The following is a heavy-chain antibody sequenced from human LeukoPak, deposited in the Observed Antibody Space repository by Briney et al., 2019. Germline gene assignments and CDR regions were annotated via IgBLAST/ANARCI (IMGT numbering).Heavy chain of an antibody. CDR1: GGSISSSSYY. CDR2: IYYSGST. D-gene: IGHD3-22*01. V-gene: IGHV4-39*01. CDR3: ARRATMIVVVIAPHDAFDI. Sequence: SETLSLTCTVSGGSISSSSYYWGWIRQPPGKGLEWIGSIYYSGSTYYNPSLKSRVTISVDTSKNQFSLKLSSVTAADTAVYYCARRATMIVVVIAPHDAFDIWGQGTMVTVSS. J-gene: IGHJ3*02.